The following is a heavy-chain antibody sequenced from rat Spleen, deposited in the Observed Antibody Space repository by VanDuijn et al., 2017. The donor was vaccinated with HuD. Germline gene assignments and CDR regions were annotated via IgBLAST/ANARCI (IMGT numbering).Heavy chain of an antibody. V-gene: IGHV5-20*01. CDR2: ISYDGGST. CDR1: GFTFSDYG. CDR3: ARDAYGGYSVGFAY. J-gene: IGHJ3*01. Sequence: EVQLVESGGGLVQPGRSMKLSCAASGFTFSDYGMAWVLQAPTKGLEWVAAISYDGGSTYYRDSVKGRFTISRDNAKSTLYLQMESLRSEDTATYYCARDAYGGYSVGFAYWGQGTLVTVSS. D-gene: IGHD1-11*01.